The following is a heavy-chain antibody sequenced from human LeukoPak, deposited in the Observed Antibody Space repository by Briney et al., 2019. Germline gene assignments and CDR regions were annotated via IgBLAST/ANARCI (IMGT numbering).Heavy chain of an antibody. V-gene: IGHV3-23*01. CDR2: ISGSGGST. J-gene: IGHJ4*02. D-gene: IGHD3-10*01. CDR1: GFTFSSYA. Sequence: GGSLRLSCAASGFTFSSYAMSWVRQAPGKGLEWVSAISGSGGSTYYADSVKGRFTISRDNSKNTLYLQMNSLRAEDTAVYYCAKDQESGAVWMGYYYGSGSYLFDYWGQGTLVAVSS. CDR3: AKDQESGAVWMGYYYGSGSYLFDY.